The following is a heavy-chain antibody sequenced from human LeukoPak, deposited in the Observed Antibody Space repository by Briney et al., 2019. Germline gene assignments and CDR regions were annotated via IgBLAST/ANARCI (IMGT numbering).Heavy chain of an antibody. Sequence: ASVKVSCKASGYTFTSYDINWVRQATGQGLEWMGWMNPNSGNTGYAQKFQGRVTMTRNTSISTAYMELSSLRSKDTAVYYCARGGYSSSWYGPRGMDVWGQGTTVTVSS. CDR1: GYTFTSYD. CDR3: ARGGYSSSWYGPRGMDV. CDR2: MNPNSGNT. J-gene: IGHJ6*02. D-gene: IGHD6-13*01. V-gene: IGHV1-8*01.